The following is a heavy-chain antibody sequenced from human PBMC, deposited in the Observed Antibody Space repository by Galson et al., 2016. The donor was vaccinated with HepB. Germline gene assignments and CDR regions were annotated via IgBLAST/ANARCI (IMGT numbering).Heavy chain of an antibody. CDR3: AKNGPAHHGGWYFGL. CDR2: VYHSGST. J-gene: IGHJ2*01. D-gene: IGHD1-14*01. Sequence: SETLSLTCAVSGGSVSSDTWWSWVRRPPGKGLEWIGEVYHSGSTHYNPALKTRIIISVDSSKNEISLKMTSVTAADTAVYYCAKNGPAHHGGWYFGLWGRGTLVTVSS. V-gene: IGHV4-4*02. CDR1: GGSVSSDTW.